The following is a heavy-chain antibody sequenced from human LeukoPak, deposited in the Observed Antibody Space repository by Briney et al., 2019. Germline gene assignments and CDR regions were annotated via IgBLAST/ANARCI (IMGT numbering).Heavy chain of an antibody. J-gene: IGHJ3*02. V-gene: IGHV3-30*18. CDR3: AKDYSGSGYGDYDAFDI. D-gene: IGHD4-17*01. CDR1: GFTFSSYG. CDR2: ISYDGSNK. Sequence: GGSLRLSCGASGFTFSSYGMHWVRQAPGKGLEWVAVISYDGSNKYYADSVKGRFTISRDNSKNTLYLQMNSLRAEDTAVYYCAKDYSGSGYGDYDAFDIWGQGTMVTVSS.